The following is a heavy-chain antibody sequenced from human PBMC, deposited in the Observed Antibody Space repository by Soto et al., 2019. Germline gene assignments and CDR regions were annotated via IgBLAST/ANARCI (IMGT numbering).Heavy chain of an antibody. V-gene: IGHV3-33*01. CDR1: GFTFSSYG. CDR3: AASSASGYSNPLGMDV. J-gene: IGHJ6*02. Sequence: GGSLRLSCAASGFTFSSYGMHWVRQAPGKGLEWVAVIWYDGSNKYYADSVKGRFTISRDNSKNTLYLQMNSLRAEDTAVYYCAASSASGYSNPLGMDVWGQGTTVTVSS. D-gene: IGHD6-13*01. CDR2: IWYDGSNK.